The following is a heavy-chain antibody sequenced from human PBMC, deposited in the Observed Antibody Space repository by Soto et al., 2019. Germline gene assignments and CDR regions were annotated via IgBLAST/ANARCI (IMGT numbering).Heavy chain of an antibody. CDR2: ISSSSSYI. Sequence: LRRSCAASGFTFRSYSMNWVRQAPGKGLEWVSSISSSSSYIYYADSVKGRFTISRDNAKNSLYLQMNSLRAEDTAVYYCARDARAILGYCSSTSCTHFDYWGQGTLVTVSS. CDR1: GFTFRSYS. D-gene: IGHD2-2*01. CDR3: ARDARAILGYCSSTSCTHFDY. J-gene: IGHJ4*02. V-gene: IGHV3-21*01.